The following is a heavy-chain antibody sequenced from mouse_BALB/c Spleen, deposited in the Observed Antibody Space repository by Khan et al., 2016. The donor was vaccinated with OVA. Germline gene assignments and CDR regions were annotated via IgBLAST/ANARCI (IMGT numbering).Heavy chain of an antibody. CDR2: IYYSGNI. CDR1: GYSITSGYS. D-gene: IGHD2-1*01. J-gene: IGHJ4*01. CDR3: ARDGNYMDY. Sequence: EVQLQESGPDLVKPSQSLSLTCTVTGYSITSGYSWHWIRQFPGNKLEWMCYIYYSGNINYNPSLKSRISITRDPSKNQFFLQLNSVTTEDTATYDCARDGNYMDYWGQGTSVTVSS. V-gene: IGHV3-1*02.